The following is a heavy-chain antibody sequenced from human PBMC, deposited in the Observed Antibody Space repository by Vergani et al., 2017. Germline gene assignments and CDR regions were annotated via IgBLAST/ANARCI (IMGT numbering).Heavy chain of an antibody. CDR2: ISGSGGNT. V-gene: IGHV3-23*01. Sequence: EVQLLESGGGLVQPGESLRLSCTVSGFTFTSYGISWVRQAPGKGLEWVSAISGSGGNTFYTDSVKGRFTISRDNSKDTLYLQMNSLRVEDTAIYYCAKARDPNCKGGNCYSYYYGLDLWGQGTTVTVSS. J-gene: IGHJ6*02. CDR1: GFTFTSYG. D-gene: IGHD2-15*01. CDR3: AKARDPNCKGGNCYSYYYGLDL.